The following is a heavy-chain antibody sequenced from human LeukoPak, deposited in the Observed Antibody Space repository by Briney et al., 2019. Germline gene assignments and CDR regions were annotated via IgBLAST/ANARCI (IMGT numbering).Heavy chain of an antibody. CDR3: ARSIYCSGGSCYLVY. J-gene: IGHJ4*02. CDR1: GGSIRSYY. D-gene: IGHD2-15*01. CDR2: IYYSGST. V-gene: IGHV4-59*01. Sequence: PSETLSLTCTVSGGSIRSYYWSWIRQPPGKGLEWIGYIYYSGSTNYNPSLKSRVTISVDTSKNQFSLKLSSVTAADTAVYYCARSIYCSGGSCYLVYWGQGTLVTVSS.